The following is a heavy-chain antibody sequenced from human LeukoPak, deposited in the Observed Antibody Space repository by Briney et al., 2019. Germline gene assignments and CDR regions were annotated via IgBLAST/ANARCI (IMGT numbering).Heavy chain of an antibody. Sequence: GGSLRLSCAASGFTVSSNYMNWVRQAPGKGLEWVSIIYSGGSTFYADSVKGRFTISRDNSKNTLYLQMNSLRAEDTAVYYCARGRSSGYYLLDYWGQGTPVTVSS. D-gene: IGHD3-22*01. J-gene: IGHJ4*02. CDR1: GFTVSSNY. CDR2: IYSGGST. V-gene: IGHV3-53*01. CDR3: ARGRSSGYYLLDY.